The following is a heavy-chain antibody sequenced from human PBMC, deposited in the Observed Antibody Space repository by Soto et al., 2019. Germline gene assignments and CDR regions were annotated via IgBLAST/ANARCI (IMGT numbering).Heavy chain of an antibody. CDR1: GYTFTNYA. V-gene: IGHV1-18*01. D-gene: IGHD3-10*01. CDR3: ARAWFGDYVYYFAY. CDR2: ISAYNGNT. Sequence: QVQLVQSGAEVKKPGASVKVSCKASGYTFTNYAISWVRQAPGQGLEWMGWISAYNGNTNYAQKLQGRVTMTTDTSTSSAAMELRSMRSDATAVYYCARAWFGDYVYYFAYWGQGTLVTVSS. J-gene: IGHJ4*02.